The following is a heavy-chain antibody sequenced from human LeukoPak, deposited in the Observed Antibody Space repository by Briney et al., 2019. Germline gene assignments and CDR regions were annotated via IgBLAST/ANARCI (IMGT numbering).Heavy chain of an antibody. CDR1: GYTFTGYY. V-gene: IGHV1-2*02. Sequence: ASVKVSCKASGYTFTGYYMHWMRQAPGQGLEWMGWINPNSGGTNYAQKFQGRVTMTRDTSISTAYMELSRLRSDDTAVYYCARVFLGSMTVDYWGQGTLVTVSS. CDR2: INPNSGGT. CDR3: ARVFLGSMTVDY. J-gene: IGHJ4*02. D-gene: IGHD3-16*01.